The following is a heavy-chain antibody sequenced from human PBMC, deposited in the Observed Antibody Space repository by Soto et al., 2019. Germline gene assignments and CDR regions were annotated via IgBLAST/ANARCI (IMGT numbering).Heavy chain of an antibody. CDR3: VKVIYDSGWYGFYFDY. CDR1: GFTFSNYC. D-gene: IGHD6-19*01. V-gene: IGHV3-30*18. J-gene: IGHJ4*02. CDR2: ISYDGSNK. Sequence: GGPLRLSCGASGFTFSNYCMHWVRQAPGKGLEWVAVISYDGSNKYYADSVKGRFTISRDNSKNTLYLQMTSLRTEDTGVYYCVKVIYDSGWYGFYFDYWGRGTLVTVSS.